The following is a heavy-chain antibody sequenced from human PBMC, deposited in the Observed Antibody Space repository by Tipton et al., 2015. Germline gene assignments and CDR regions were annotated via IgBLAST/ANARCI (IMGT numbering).Heavy chain of an antibody. Sequence: TLSLTCAVYGGSFTGYYWSWIRQTPGKGLEWIGEVNHGGSSNYNPSLKSRVTISVDKSKNQSSLKLSSVTAADTAVYYCARAHGDYDLVGYYYGMDVWGQGTTVTVSS. CDR2: VNHGGSS. V-gene: IGHV4-34*01. CDR1: GGSFTGYY. CDR3: ARAHGDYDLVGYYYGMDV. D-gene: IGHD4-17*01. J-gene: IGHJ6*02.